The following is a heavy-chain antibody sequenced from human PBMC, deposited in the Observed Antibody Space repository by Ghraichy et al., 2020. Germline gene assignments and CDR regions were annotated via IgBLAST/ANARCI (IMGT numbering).Heavy chain of an antibody. J-gene: IGHJ3*02. Sequence: SVKVSCKASGGTFSSYAISWVRQAPGQGLEWMGGIIPIFGTANYAQKFQGRVTITADKSTSTAYMELSSLRSEDTAVYYCARDLSWYCSSTSCSMGGAFDIWGQGTMVTVSS. D-gene: IGHD2-2*01. CDR3: ARDLSWYCSSTSCSMGGAFDI. CDR2: IIPIFGTA. CDR1: GGTFSSYA. V-gene: IGHV1-69*06.